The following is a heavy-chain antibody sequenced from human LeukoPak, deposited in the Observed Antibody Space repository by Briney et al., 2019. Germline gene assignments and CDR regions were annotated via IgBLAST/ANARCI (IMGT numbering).Heavy chain of an antibody. CDR3: ARDLTMTTVTTDAFDI. CDR1: GFTVSSNY. V-gene: IGHV3-66*01. CDR2: IYSGGST. D-gene: IGHD4-17*01. Sequence: GGSLRLSCAASGFTVSSNYMSWVRQAPGKGLEWVSVIYSGGSTYYADSVKGRFTISRDNSKNTLYLQMNSLRAEDTAVYYCARDLTMTTVTTDAFDIWGQGTMVTVSS. J-gene: IGHJ3*02.